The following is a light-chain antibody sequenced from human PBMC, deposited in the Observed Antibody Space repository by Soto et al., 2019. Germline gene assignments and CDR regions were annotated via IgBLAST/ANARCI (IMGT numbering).Light chain of an antibody. CDR2: TAS. Sequence: DIQLTQSPSFLSSSVGDRVTITFRASQGISNYLAWYQQKPGKAPNLLIHTASSLQSGVSSRFSGSGYGTDFTLAISSLQPEDFATYYCQQSYGSITFGQGTRLEIK. CDR3: QQSYGSIT. CDR1: QGISNY. J-gene: IGKJ5*01. V-gene: IGKV1-39*01.